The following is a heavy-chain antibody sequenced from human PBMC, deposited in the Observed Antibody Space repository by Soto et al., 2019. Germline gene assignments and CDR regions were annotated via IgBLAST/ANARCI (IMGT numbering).Heavy chain of an antibody. Sequence: QVQLVQSGAEVKSAGSSVKVSCKASGDTFNFYSINWVRQAPGLGLEWVGRVNPILSMSNYAHRFQGRVKITADKSTGTAYMELRSLRSEDTAIYYCASNDGSGYLAFDSWGQGALVTVSS. V-gene: IGHV1-69*02. CDR2: VNPILSMS. CDR3: ASNDGSGYLAFDS. CDR1: GDTFNFYS. J-gene: IGHJ4*02. D-gene: IGHD3-10*01.